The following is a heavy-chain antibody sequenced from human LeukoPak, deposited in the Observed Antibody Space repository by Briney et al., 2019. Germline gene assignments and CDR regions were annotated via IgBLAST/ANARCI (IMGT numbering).Heavy chain of an antibody. J-gene: IGHJ5*02. CDR2: ISSSSSYI. CDR1: GSTFSSYS. D-gene: IGHD1-26*01. V-gene: IGHV3-21*01. CDR3: ASEEGIVGASPFDP. Sequence: GGSLRLSCAASGSTFSSYSMNWVRQAPGKGLEWVSSISSSSSYIYYADSVKGRFTISRDNAKNSLYLQMNSLRAEDTAVYYCASEEGIVGASPFDPWGQGTLVTVSS.